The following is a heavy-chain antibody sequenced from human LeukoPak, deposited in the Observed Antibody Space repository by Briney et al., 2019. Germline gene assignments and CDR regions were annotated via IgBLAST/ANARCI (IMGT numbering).Heavy chain of an antibody. Sequence: SETLSLTCTVSGGSISSGGYYWSWIRQHPGKGLEWIGYIYYSGSTYYNPSLKSRVTISVDTSKSQFSLKLSSVTAADTAVYYCARDLSSGYLEYWGQGTLVTVSS. CDR2: IYYSGST. CDR1: GGSISSGGYY. V-gene: IGHV4-31*03. D-gene: IGHD3-22*01. J-gene: IGHJ4*02. CDR3: ARDLSSGYLEY.